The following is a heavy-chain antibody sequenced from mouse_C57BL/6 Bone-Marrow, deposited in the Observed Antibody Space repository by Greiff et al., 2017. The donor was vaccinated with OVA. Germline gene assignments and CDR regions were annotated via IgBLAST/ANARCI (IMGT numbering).Heavy chain of an antibody. Sequence: VQLQQSGPGLVQPSQSLSITCTVSGFSLTSYGVHWVRQSPGKGLEWLGVIWSGGSTDYNAAFISRLSISKDNSKSQVFFKMNSLQADDTAIYYCARSPLYYGSSYYFDYWGQGTTLTVSS. D-gene: IGHD1-1*01. CDR3: ARSPLYYGSSYYFDY. J-gene: IGHJ2*01. V-gene: IGHV2-2*01. CDR1: GFSLTSYG. CDR2: IWSGGST.